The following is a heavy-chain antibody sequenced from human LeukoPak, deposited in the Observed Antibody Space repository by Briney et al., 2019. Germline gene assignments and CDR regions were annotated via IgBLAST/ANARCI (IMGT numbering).Heavy chain of an antibody. CDR2: INAGNGNT. J-gene: IGHJ4*02. CDR1: GYTFTSYA. Sequence: ASVKVSCKASGYTFTSYAMHWVRQAPGQRLEWMGWINAGNGNTKYSQKFQGRVTITRDTSASTAYMGLSSLRSEDTAVYYCARILEYSSSVDYWGQGTLVTVSS. CDR3: ARILEYSSSVDY. V-gene: IGHV1-3*01. D-gene: IGHD6-6*01.